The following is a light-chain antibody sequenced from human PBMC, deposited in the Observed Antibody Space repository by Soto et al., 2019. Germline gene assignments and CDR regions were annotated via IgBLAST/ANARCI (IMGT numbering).Light chain of an antibody. Sequence: EIVLTQSPGTLSLSPGDRATLSCRASQSVNSNFLAWYQQKPGQAPRLLIYGASSRATGIPDTFSGSGSGTDFTLTISRLEPEDFAVYYCQQYGTSPWTFGQGTKVEIK. J-gene: IGKJ1*01. CDR2: GAS. CDR1: QSVNSNF. V-gene: IGKV3-20*01. CDR3: QQYGTSPWT.